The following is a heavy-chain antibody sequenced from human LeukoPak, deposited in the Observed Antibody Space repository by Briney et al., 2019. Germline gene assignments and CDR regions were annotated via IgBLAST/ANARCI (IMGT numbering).Heavy chain of an antibody. CDR2: INHSGST. CDR1: GGSFSGYY. CDR3: ARATHYYGSGSYYADY. J-gene: IGHJ4*01. D-gene: IGHD3-10*01. Sequence: PSETLSLTCAVYGGSFSGYYWSWIRQPPGKGLEWIGEINHSGSTNYNPSLKSRVTISVDTSKNQFSLKLSSVTAADTAVYYCARATHYYGSGSYYADYWGQGTLVTVSS. V-gene: IGHV4-34*01.